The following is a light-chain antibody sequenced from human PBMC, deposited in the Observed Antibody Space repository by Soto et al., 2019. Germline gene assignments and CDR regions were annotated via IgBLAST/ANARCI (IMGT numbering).Light chain of an antibody. CDR1: QSISSW. CDR2: DAF. Sequence: DIQMTQSPSSLSASVGDRVTITCRASQSISSWLAWYQQKPGKGPKLLIFDAFSLESGVPSRFSGSRSGTEFTLTISSLQPDDYATYYCHQYNSYSPLTFGGGTKVDIK. V-gene: IGKV1-5*01. J-gene: IGKJ4*01. CDR3: HQYNSYSPLT.